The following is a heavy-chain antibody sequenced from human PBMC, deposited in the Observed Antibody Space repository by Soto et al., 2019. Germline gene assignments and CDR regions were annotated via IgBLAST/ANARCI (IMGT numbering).Heavy chain of an antibody. V-gene: IGHV3-23*01. CDR3: AKGYRYFDF. J-gene: IGHJ4*02. CDR1: GFTFSSYA. CDR2: SSGSGGST. Sequence: EVQLLESGGGLVQPGGSLRLSCAAAGFTFSSYAMNWVRQSPGKGLEWVSMSSGSGGSTYYADSVRGRFTISRDNSKNTLYLQMNSLRAEDTAVYYCAKGYRYFDFWGQGTLVTVSS. D-gene: IGHD2-15*01.